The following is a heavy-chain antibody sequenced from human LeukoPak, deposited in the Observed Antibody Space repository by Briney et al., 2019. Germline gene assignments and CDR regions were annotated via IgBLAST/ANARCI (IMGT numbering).Heavy chain of an antibody. D-gene: IGHD3-22*01. CDR2: INPNSGGT. V-gene: IGHV1-2*06. CDR3: ARDDYDSSGYYDY. CDR1: GYTFTGYY. J-gene: IGHJ4*02. Sequence: ASVKVSCKASGYTFTGYYMHWVRQAPGQGLEWRGRINPNSGGTNYAQKFQGRVTMTRDTSISTAYMELSRLRSDDTAVYYCARDDYDSSGYYDYWGQGTLVTVSS.